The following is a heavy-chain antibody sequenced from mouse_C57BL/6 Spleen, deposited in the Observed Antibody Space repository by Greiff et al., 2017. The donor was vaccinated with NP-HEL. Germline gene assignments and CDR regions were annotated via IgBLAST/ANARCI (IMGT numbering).Heavy chain of an antibody. J-gene: IGHJ4*01. CDR2: INPGSGGT. CDR3: TRSFYNGHWGMLMDY. CDR1: GYAFTNYL. D-gene: IGHD2-3*01. Sequence: QVQLQQSGAELVRPGTSVKVSCKASGYAFTNYLIEWVKQRPGQGLEWIGVINPGSGGTNYNEKFKGKATLTADKSSSTAYMQLSSLTSEDSAVYFCTRSFYNGHWGMLMDYWGQGTSVTVSS. V-gene: IGHV1-54*01.